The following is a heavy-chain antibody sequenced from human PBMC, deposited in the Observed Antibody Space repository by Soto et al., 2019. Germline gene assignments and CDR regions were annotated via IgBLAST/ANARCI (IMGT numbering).Heavy chain of an antibody. CDR1: GCSISSGDYY. V-gene: IGHV4-30-4*01. Sequence: SETLSLTCTVSGCSISSGDYYWSWIRQPPGKGLEWIGYIYHSGSTYYNPSLKSRVTISVDTSKNQFSLELSSVTAADTAVYYCARGLITGSQYSGGWYYFDSWGQGTQVTVS. CDR2: IYHSGST. J-gene: IGHJ4*02. D-gene: IGHD1-26*01. CDR3: ARGLITGSQYSGGWYYFDS.